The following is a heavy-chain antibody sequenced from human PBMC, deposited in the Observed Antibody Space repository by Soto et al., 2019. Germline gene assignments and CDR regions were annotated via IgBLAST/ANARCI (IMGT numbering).Heavy chain of an antibody. CDR3: ARASKLWFGELLYRAFDY. J-gene: IGHJ4*02. CDR1: GFTFSSYW. Sequence: GGSLRLSCAASGFTFSSYWMSWVRQAPGKGLEWVANIKQDGSEKYYVDSVKGRFTISRDNAKNSLYLQMNSLRAEDTAVYYCARASKLWFGELLYRAFDYWGQGTLVTVSS. CDR2: IKQDGSEK. V-gene: IGHV3-7*01. D-gene: IGHD3-10*01.